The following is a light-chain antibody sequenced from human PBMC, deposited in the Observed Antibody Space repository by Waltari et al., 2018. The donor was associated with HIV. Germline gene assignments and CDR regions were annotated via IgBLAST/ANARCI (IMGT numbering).Light chain of an antibody. Sequence: SYELTQPPSVSVSPGQADRITCSGDSLPKRYAYWYQHKPGQAPVLVIYKDSERPSGIPERFSGSSSGTTVTLTISGVQAEDEADYYCQSADSSGTYRVFGGGTKLTVL. CDR3: QSADSSGTYRV. CDR2: KDS. V-gene: IGLV3-25*03. J-gene: IGLJ3*02. CDR1: SLPKRY.